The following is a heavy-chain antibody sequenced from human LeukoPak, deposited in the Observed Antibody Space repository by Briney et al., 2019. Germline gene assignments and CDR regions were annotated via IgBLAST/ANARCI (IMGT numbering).Heavy chain of an antibody. Sequence: GTSVKVSCKASGYTFTSYGISWVRQAPEQGLEWLGWISTYNNNTHYAQKFQVRVTMTTDTSTSTAYMELRSLRSDDTAVYHCARVSGSYRGAIDYWGQGTLVTVSS. CDR3: ARVSGSYRGAIDY. CDR1: GYTFTSYG. D-gene: IGHD1-26*01. CDR2: ISTYNNNT. V-gene: IGHV1-18*01. J-gene: IGHJ4*02.